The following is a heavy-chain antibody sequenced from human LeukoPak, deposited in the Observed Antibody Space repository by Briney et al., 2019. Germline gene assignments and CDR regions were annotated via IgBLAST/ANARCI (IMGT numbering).Heavy chain of an antibody. J-gene: IGHJ4*02. CDR3: ARVSLGEGWPN. V-gene: IGHV4-38-2*02. CDR2: IFHSGTT. Sequence: SETLSLTCTVSGYSISSTNSWGWIRQPPGKGLEWIGNIFHSGTTYYNASLKSRVTISLDTSKNQFSLKLRSVTAADTAVYYCARVSLGEGWPNWGQGTLVTVSS. D-gene: IGHD5-24*01. CDR1: GYSISSTNS.